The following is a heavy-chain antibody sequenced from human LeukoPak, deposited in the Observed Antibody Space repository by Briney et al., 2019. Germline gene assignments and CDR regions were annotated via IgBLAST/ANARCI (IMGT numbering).Heavy chain of an antibody. CDR2: INHSGST. Sequence: PSETLSLTCAVYGGSFSGYYWSWIRQPPGKGLEWIGEINHSGSTNYNPSLKSRVTISVDTSKNQFSLKLSSVTAADTAVYYCARDWGSGSYNDYWGQGTLVTVSS. D-gene: IGHD3-10*01. CDR1: GGSFSGYY. J-gene: IGHJ4*02. V-gene: IGHV4-34*01. CDR3: ARDWGSGSYNDY.